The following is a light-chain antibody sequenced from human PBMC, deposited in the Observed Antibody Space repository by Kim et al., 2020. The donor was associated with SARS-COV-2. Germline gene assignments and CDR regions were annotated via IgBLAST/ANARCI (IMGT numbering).Light chain of an antibody. Sequence: ATVNCKSSQSVLYSSNNKNYLAWYQQTPGQPPKLLIYWASTRESGVPDRFSGSGSGTDFTLTISSLQAEDVAVYYCQQYYSVPPTFGGGTKVEIK. J-gene: IGKJ4*01. CDR2: WAS. CDR3: QQYYSVPPT. V-gene: IGKV4-1*01. CDR1: QSVLYSSNNKNY.